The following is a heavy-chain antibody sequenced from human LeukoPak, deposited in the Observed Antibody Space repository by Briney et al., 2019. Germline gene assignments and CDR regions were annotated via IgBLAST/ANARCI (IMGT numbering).Heavy chain of an antibody. D-gene: IGHD3-22*01. V-gene: IGHV4-31*03. CDR3: ARAYDNSNNYYFDAFDI. Sequence: KSSQTLSLTCTVSGGSISSGGYYWSWIRQFPGKGLDWIGYIYYTGSAYYNPSLESRVTISVDTSRNQFALKLTSVTAADTAVYFCARAYDNSNNYYFDAFDIWGLGTMVTVSS. J-gene: IGHJ3*02. CDR1: GGSISSGGYY. CDR2: IYYTGSA.